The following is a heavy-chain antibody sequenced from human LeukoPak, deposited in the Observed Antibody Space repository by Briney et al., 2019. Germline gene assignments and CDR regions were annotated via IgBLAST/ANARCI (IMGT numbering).Heavy chain of an antibody. V-gene: IGHV1-69*04. J-gene: IGHJ4*02. CDR2: IIPILGIA. Sequence: GASVKVSCKASGGTFSSYAISWVRQAPGQGLEWRGRIIPILGIANYAQKFQGRVTITADKSTSTAYMELSSLRSEDTAVYYCARWGSIAVAGNYTDYWGQGTLVTVSS. CDR3: ARWGSIAVAGNYTDY. CDR1: GGTFSSYA. D-gene: IGHD6-19*01.